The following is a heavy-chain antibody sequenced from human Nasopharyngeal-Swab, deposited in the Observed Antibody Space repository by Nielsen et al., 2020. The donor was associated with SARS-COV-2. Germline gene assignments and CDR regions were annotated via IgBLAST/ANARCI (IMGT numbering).Heavy chain of an antibody. J-gene: IGHJ6*03. CDR2: INHSGST. Sequence: WIRQSPGKGLEWIGEINHSGSTNYNPSLKSRVTISVDTSKNQFSLKLSSVTAADTAVYYCARVLRGVAARPLGFGYYYYYYMDVWGKGTTVTVSS. CDR3: ARVLRGVAARPLGFGYYYYYYMDV. V-gene: IGHV4-34*01. D-gene: IGHD6-6*01.